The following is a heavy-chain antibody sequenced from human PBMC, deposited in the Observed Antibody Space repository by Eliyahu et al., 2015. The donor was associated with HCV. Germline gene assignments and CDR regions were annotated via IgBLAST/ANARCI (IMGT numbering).Heavy chain of an antibody. CDR2: ISAYSGNT. CDR3: ARDSDLAARQGYFYGMDV. CDR1: GXXFNAYG. D-gene: IGHD6-6*01. Sequence: QVQLVQSGAEVTRPGASVKVSCXTSGXXFNAYGFSWVXQAPGQGLEWMGWISAYSGNTKFTEEFQGRVTLTTDKPTTTAYMELRSLTSDDSAVYYCARDSDLAARQGYFYGMDVWGQGTTVTVSS. V-gene: IGHV1-18*01. J-gene: IGHJ6*02.